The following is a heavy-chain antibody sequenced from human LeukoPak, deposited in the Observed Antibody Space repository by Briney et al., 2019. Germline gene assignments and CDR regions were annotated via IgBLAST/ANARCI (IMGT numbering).Heavy chain of an antibody. CDR1: GFTFSSYA. CDR2: IRGSGGST. Sequence: GGSLRLSCAASGFTFSSYAMTWVRQAAGKGLEWVSAIRGSGGSTYYADSVKGRFTISRDNSKNTLYLQMNSLRAEDTAVYYCAKPASYYFDYWGQGTLVTVSS. J-gene: IGHJ4*02. D-gene: IGHD6-25*01. V-gene: IGHV3-23*01. CDR3: AKPASYYFDY.